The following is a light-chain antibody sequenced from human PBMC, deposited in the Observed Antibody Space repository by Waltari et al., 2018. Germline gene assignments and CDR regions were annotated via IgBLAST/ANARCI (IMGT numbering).Light chain of an antibody. V-gene: IGKV3-20*01. Sequence: EFVLTQSPGTLSLSPGQRATLFCRASQSVGRTLAWYQQKPGQAPRLLIYDASTRATGIPDRFSATGSGTDFSLTISRLEPEDFAVYYCQKYGRLPATFGRGTTVEIK. J-gene: IGKJ1*01. CDR3: QKYGRLPAT. CDR1: QSVGRT. CDR2: DAS.